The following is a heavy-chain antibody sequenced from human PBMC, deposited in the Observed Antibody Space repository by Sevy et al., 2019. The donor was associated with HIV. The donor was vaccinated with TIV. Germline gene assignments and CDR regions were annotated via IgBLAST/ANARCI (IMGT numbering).Heavy chain of an antibody. D-gene: IGHD6-13*01. CDR1: GFTFSDHY. V-gene: IGHV3-72*01. J-gene: IGHJ4*02. CDR2: TRNKADGYTT. Sequence: GGSLRLSCVASGFTFSDHYMEWVRQAPGKGLEWVGRTRNKADGYTTEYAASVKGRFTISRDESKNSQYLQMNSLKTEDTAVYYCATHAGIAAAGRVFDYWGQGTLVTVSS. CDR3: ATHAGIAAAGRVFDY.